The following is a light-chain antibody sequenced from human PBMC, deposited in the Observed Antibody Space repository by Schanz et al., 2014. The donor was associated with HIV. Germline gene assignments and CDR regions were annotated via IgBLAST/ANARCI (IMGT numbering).Light chain of an antibody. CDR2: QAS. Sequence: IQMTQSPSTVSASVGARVTITCRASQTIGRLMAWYQQKPGRAPNLLIYQASTLETGVPSRFSASGSGTEFTLTISNLQPDDFATYYCQQSDTFPYTFGQGTKLEIK. J-gene: IGKJ2*01. V-gene: IGKV1-5*03. CDR1: QTIGRL. CDR3: QQSDTFPYT.